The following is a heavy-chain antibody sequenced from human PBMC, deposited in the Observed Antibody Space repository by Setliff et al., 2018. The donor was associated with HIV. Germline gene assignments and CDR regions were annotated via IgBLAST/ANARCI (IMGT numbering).Heavy chain of an antibody. V-gene: IGHV4-38-2*02. CDR3: AREDYYYYGMDV. Sequence: SETLSLTCAVSGYSISSGYYWGWIRQPPGKGLEWVGSIYHSGTTYYNPSLKSRVIMSVNTSKNQFSLKLSSVTAADTAVYYCAREDYYYYGMDVWGQGTTVTVSS. J-gene: IGHJ6*02. CDR2: IYHSGTT. CDR1: GYSISSGYY.